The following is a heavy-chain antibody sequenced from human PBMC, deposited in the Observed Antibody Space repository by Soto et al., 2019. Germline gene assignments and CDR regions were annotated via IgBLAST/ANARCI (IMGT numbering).Heavy chain of an antibody. J-gene: IGHJ3*02. Sequence: QLGGFLRLSYATSGFTFRSYAMRSVRQDPRKGLEWVSAISGSGGRTYYADSVKGRFTISRDNSKNTLFLQMNSLRAEDTAVYYCAKDGGTTGTTGAFDIWGQGTMVTVSS. CDR3: AKDGGTTGTTGAFDI. V-gene: IGHV3-23*01. CDR2: ISGSGGRT. D-gene: IGHD1-1*01. CDR1: GFTFRSYA.